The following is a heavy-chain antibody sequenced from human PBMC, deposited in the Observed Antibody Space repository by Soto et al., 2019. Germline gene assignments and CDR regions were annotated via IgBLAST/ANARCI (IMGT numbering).Heavy chain of an antibody. D-gene: IGHD6-13*01. J-gene: IGHJ4*02. CDR3: ARARAAGTCDY. CDR1: GYSFRSYN. V-gene: IGHV1-18*01. CDR2: INAGNGNT. Sequence: VASVKVSCKTSGYSFRSYNIGWVRQAPGQGLEWMGWINAGNGNTNYAQKLQGRVTMTTDTPTSTAYMERRSLRSDDRAVYYWARARAAGTCDYGRQGPLVPVPS.